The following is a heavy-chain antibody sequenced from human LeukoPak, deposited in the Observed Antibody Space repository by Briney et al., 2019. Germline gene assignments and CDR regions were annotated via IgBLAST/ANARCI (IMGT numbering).Heavy chain of an antibody. CDR3: ARDRTYCSSTSCTRLGMDV. CDR2: VWHDGSDN. CDR1: GLTFTMYG. V-gene: IGHV3-33*01. J-gene: IGHJ6*02. Sequence: GGSLRLSCEVSGLTFTMYGMHWVRQAPSKGLEGVAVVWHDGSDNAYADSVKGRFTISRDDTKNMLYLQMNSLRAEDTALYYCARDRTYCSSTSCTRLGMDVWGQGTTVTVSS. D-gene: IGHD2-2*01.